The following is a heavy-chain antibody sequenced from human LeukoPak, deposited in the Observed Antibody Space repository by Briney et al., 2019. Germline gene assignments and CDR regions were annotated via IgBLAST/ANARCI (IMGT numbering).Heavy chain of an antibody. Sequence: SETLSHTCAVYSGSFSGYYWSWLRQPTGKGLEWILEINHSGSTNYNPSLKSRVTISVDTSKNQFSLKLSCVNAADMAVYYCARLEDCSSTSGLGWFDLWGQGTLVTVS. CDR3: ARLEDCSSTSGLGWFDL. D-gene: IGHD2-2*01. V-gene: IGHV4-34*01. CDR2: INHSGST. J-gene: IGHJ5*02. CDR1: SGSFSGYY.